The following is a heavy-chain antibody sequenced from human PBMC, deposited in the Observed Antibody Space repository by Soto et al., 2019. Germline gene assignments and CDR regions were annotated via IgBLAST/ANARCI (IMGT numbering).Heavy chain of an antibody. J-gene: IGHJ4*02. CDR1: VGSISSYY. V-gene: IGHV4-59*01. Sequence: SETLSLTCTVSVGSISSYYWSLIRQPPGKGLEWIGYIYYSGSTNYNPSLKSRVTISVDTSKNQFSLKLSSVTAADTAVYYCARGGDSGYASRWLTATRPFDYWGQGTLVTVSS. CDR2: IYYSGST. CDR3: ARGGDSGYASRWLTATRPFDY. D-gene: IGHD5-12*01.